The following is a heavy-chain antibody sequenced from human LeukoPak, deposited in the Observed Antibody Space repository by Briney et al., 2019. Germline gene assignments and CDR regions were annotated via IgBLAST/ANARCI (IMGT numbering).Heavy chain of an antibody. J-gene: IGHJ4*02. CDR2: IYYSGST. CDR1: GGSISSSSYC. Sequence: SETLSLTCTVSGGSISSSSYCWGWIRQPPGKGLEWIGSIYYSGSTYYNPSLKSRVTISVDTSKNQFSLKLSSVTAADTAVYYCARPSTDSSGWYYFDYWGQGTLVTVSS. CDR3: ARPSTDSSGWYYFDY. D-gene: IGHD6-19*01. V-gene: IGHV4-39*01.